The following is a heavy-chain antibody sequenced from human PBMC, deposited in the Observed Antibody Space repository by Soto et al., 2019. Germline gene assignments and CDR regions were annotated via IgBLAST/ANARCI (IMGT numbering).Heavy chain of an antibody. Sequence: GGSLRLSCAASGFTLRTYWMSWVRQAPGKGLEWVANIKQDGSEKYYVDSVKGRFTISSDNAKNSLYLQMNSLRVQDTAVYYCARDLSIVEAGRYYYPGMDVWGQGTTVTVSS. V-gene: IGHV3-7*01. CDR3: ARDLSIVEAGRYYYPGMDV. J-gene: IGHJ6*02. CDR2: IKQDGSEK. D-gene: IGHD6-19*01. CDR1: GFTLRTYW.